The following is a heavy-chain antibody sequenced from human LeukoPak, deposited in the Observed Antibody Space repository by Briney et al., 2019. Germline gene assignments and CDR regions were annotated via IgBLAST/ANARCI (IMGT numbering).Heavy chain of an antibody. V-gene: IGHV4-4*02. CDR3: ARARKHSYVDPFDY. CDR1: GGSFTSSNW. Sequence: SETLSLTCTVSGGSFTSSNWWTWVRQPPGKGLEWIGETYHSGSTNYNPSLKSRVTISVDTSKNQFSLKLSSVTAADTAVYYCARARKHSYVDPFDYWGQGTLVTVSS. J-gene: IGHJ4*02. D-gene: IGHD5-18*01. CDR2: TYHSGST.